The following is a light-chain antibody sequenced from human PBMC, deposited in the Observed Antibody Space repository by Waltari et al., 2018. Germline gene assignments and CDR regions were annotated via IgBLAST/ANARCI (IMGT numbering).Light chain of an antibody. Sequence: QSVLTQPPSASGVPGQRVTISCSGSSSNIGSNFICWYQHLPGTAPKRPNHRNNPRPSGVPGRFSGSKSCTSASLAISGLLSEDEADYYCASWDDSLSEYVFGTGTKVTVL. V-gene: IGLV1-47*01. CDR3: ASWDDSLSEYV. CDR1: SSNIGSNF. J-gene: IGLJ1*01. CDR2: RNN.